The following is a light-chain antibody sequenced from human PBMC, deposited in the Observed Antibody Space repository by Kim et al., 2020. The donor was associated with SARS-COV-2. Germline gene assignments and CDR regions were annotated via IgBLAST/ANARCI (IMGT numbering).Light chain of an antibody. CDR3: LQRNSYPFT. CDR1: QDIGND. Sequence: DIQMTQSPSSLSASVGDRVTITCRASQDIGNDLDWYQQKSGKAPKRLIYGASNLQGGVPSRFSGSGSGTEFTLTISSLQPEDFASYYCLQRNSYPFTFGGGTKVDI. CDR2: GAS. V-gene: IGKV1-17*01. J-gene: IGKJ4*01.